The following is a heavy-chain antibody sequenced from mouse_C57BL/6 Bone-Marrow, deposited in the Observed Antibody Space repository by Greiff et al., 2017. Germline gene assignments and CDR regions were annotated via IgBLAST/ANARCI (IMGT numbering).Heavy chain of an antibody. CDR2: IYPGDGDT. J-gene: IGHJ2*01. CDR1: GYAFSSSW. D-gene: IGHD1-1*01. V-gene: IGHV1-82*01. CDR3: APNYYGSSLY. Sequence: QVQLQQSGPELVKPGASVKISCKASGYAFSSSWMNWVKQRPGKGLEWIGRIYPGDGDTNYNGKFKGKATLTADKSSSTAYMQLSSLTSEDSAVYFCAPNYYGSSLYWGQGTTLTVSS.